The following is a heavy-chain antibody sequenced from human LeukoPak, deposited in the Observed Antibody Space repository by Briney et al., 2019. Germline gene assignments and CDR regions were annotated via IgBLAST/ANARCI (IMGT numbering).Heavy chain of an antibody. J-gene: IGHJ4*02. CDR2: INPNSGGT. CDR1: GYTFTGYY. D-gene: IGHD4-11*01. CDR3: ARRKYAYTKRRELDY. V-gene: IGHV1-2*02. Sequence: GASVKVSCKASGYTFTGYYMHWVRQAPGQGLEWMGWINPNSGGTNYAQKFQGRVTMTRDTSISTAYMELSRLRSDDTAVYYCARRKYAYTKRRELDYWGQGTLVTVSS.